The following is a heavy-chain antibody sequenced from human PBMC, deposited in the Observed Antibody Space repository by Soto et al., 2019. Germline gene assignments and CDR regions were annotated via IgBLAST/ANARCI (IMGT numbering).Heavy chain of an antibody. J-gene: IGHJ6*03. CDR1: GYTFASYD. V-gene: IGHV1-8*01. CDR3: ARAGYDFWSGYYKSRYYMDV. Sequence: GASVKVSCKASGYTFASYDINWVRQATGRGLEWMGWMNPNSGNTGYAQKFQGRVTMTRNTSISTAYMELSSLRSEDTAVYYCARAGYDFWSGYYKSRYYMDVWGKGTTVTVSS. CDR2: MNPNSGNT. D-gene: IGHD3-3*01.